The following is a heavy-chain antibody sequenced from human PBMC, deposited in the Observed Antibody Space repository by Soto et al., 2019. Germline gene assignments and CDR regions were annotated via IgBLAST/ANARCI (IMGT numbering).Heavy chain of an antibody. D-gene: IGHD1-1*01. V-gene: IGHV4-31*03. CDR1: GGSISSGGTGPY. J-gene: IGHJ4*02. Sequence: SETLSLTCTVSGGSISSGGTGPYWPWIRQLPGKGLEWIGYIYYTGNTYYNPSLKSRPTISIDTSENQFSLKLTSVTAADTAVYFCASGHDAYKVRYWGQGTLVTVSS. CDR3: ASGHDAYKVRY. CDR2: IYYTGNT.